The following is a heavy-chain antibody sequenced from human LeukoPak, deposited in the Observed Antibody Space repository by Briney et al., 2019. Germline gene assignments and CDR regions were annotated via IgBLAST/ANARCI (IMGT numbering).Heavy chain of an antibody. CDR2: IYHSGST. CDR3: ARMGCSSTSCRKGWFDP. V-gene: IGHV4-59*08. Sequence: PGGSLRLSCAASGFTFSNYAMSWVRQAPGKGLEWIGDIYHSGSTNYNLSLKSRVTISVDTSKNQFSLKLGSVTAADTAVYYCARMGCSSTSCRKGWFDPWGQGTLVTVSS. D-gene: IGHD2-2*01. CDR1: GFTFSNYA. J-gene: IGHJ5*02.